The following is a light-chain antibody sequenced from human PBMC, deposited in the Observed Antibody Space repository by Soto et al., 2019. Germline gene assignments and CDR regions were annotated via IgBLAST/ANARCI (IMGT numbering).Light chain of an antibody. CDR1: SSDVGGYNY. J-gene: IGLJ1*01. CDR3: CSYAGSYTYV. Sequence: QSALTQPRSVSGSPGQSVTISCTGTSSDVGGYNYVSWYQQHPGKAPKFMIYDVTKRPSGVPDRFSGSKSGNTASLTISGLQAEDEADHYCCSYAGSYTYVFGTGTKLTVL. CDR2: DVT. V-gene: IGLV2-11*01.